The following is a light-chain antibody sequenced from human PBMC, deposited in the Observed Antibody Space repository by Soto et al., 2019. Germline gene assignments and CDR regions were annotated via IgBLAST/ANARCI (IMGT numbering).Light chain of an antibody. V-gene: IGLV2-14*01. CDR1: SSDIGGYNY. CDR2: EVT. Sequence: QSALTQPGSVSGSPGQSITISCTGTSSDIGGYNYVSWYQQHPGKAPKLMIYEVTNRPSGVSTRFSGSKSGNTASLTISGLQAEDDADYYCSSYTSSSTYVFGTGTKLTVL. CDR3: SSYTSSSTYV. J-gene: IGLJ1*01.